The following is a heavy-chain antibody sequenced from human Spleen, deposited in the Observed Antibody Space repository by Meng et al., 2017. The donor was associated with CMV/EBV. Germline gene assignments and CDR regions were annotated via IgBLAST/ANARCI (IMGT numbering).Heavy chain of an antibody. D-gene: IGHD2-2*01. J-gene: IGHJ4*02. Sequence: GESLKISCTGSGYSFTTYWIGWVRQMPGKGLEWMGIIYPGDSDTRYSPSFQGQVTISADRSISTSYLQWSSLKASDTAMYYCTRGGGSSNFDYWGQGTLVTVSS. CDR3: TRGGGSSNFDY. CDR1: GYSFTTYW. CDR2: IYPGDSDT. V-gene: IGHV5-51*01.